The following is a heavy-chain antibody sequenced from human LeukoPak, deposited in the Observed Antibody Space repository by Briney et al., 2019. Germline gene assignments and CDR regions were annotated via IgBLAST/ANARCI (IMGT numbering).Heavy chain of an antibody. CDR2: ISGSGGST. Sequence: PGGSLRLSCAASGITFSSYAMSWVRQAPGKGLEWVSGISGSGGSTYYADSVKGRFIISRDNSKNTLYLQMNSLRAEDTAVYYCANRRVWFGELFGAFDIWGQGTMVTVSS. D-gene: IGHD3-10*01. CDR3: ANRRVWFGELFGAFDI. CDR1: GITFSSYA. J-gene: IGHJ3*02. V-gene: IGHV3-23*01.